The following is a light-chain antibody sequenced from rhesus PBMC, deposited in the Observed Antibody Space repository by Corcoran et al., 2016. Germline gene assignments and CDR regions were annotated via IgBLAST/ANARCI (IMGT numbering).Light chain of an antibody. CDR3: CSYTTSTTFI. CDR1: SSDIGGYNY. CDR2: GVS. V-gene: IGLV2S7*01. Sequence: QSAPTQPPSVSGSPGQSVTISCTGTSSDIGGYNYVSWFHQHPGKAPKLMIYGVSHRPSGVSDRFSGSRSANPASLTISGLQAEDEADYYCCSYTTSTTFIFGSGTRLTVL. J-gene: IGLJ1*01.